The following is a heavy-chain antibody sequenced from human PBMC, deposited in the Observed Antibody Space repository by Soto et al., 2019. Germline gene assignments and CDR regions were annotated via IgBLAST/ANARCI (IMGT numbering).Heavy chain of an antibody. CDR2: IWYDGIKK. Sequence: QVQLVESGGGVVQPGGSLRLSCAASGFTFSSYGMHWVRQAPGKGLEWVAVIWYDGIKKHYADSVKGRFTISRDNSKNTLYLEMNSLRVEDTAVYYCARDRNIVVVPAAIADYWGQGTLVTVSS. CDR1: GFTFSSYG. V-gene: IGHV3-33*01. J-gene: IGHJ4*02. CDR3: ARDRNIVVVPAAIADY. D-gene: IGHD2-2*01.